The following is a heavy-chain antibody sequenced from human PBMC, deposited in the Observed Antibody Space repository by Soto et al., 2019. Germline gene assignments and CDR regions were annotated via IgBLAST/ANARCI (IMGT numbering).Heavy chain of an antibody. D-gene: IGHD3-3*01. Sequence: QITLNESGPTLVKPTQTLTLTCTFSGFSLTTSGVGVGWIRQSPGKAPEWLALIYWDDDKRYSPSLKSRLTITKDTSKNQLVRTMANLDPADTATYYCAHRVLRAVFGLVTTTAIYFDFWGQGTPVAVSS. CDR3: AHRVLRAVFGLVTTTAIYFDF. CDR2: IYWDDDK. V-gene: IGHV2-5*02. CDR1: GFSLTTSGVG. J-gene: IGHJ4*02.